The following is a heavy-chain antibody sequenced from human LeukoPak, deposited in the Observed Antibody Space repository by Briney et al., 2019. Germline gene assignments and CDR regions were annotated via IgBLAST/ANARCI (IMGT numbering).Heavy chain of an antibody. CDR1: GFTFSSYW. Sequence: PGGSLRLSCAASGFTFSSYWMTWVRQAPGKGLEWVANINKGGSEKYYVDSVKGRFTISRDNAKNSLYLQMNSLRGEDTAVYYCVRFPTGFDYWGQGILVTVSS. J-gene: IGHJ4*02. V-gene: IGHV3-7*05. CDR2: INKGGSEK. CDR3: VRFPTGFDY. D-gene: IGHD4-17*01.